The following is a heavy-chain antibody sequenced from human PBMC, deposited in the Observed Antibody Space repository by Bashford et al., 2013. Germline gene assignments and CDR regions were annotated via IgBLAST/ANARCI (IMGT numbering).Heavy chain of an antibody. CDR3: AKMMGADGYKDYFDY. J-gene: IGHJ4*02. CDR2: ISGSGGST. CDR1: AFTFSSYA. Sequence: GSLRLSCTASAFTFSSYAMSWVRQAPGKGLEWVSGISGSGGSTYYADSVKGRFTISRDNSKNTLYLQMNSLRAEDTALYYCAKMMGADGYKDYFDYVGPGNPG. D-gene: IGHD1-26*01. V-gene: IGHV3-23*01.